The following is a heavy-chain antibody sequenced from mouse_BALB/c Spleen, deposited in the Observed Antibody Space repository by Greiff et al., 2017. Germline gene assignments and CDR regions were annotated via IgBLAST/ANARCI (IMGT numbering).Heavy chain of an antibody. CDR1: GFNIKDTY. V-gene: IGHV14-3*02. D-gene: IGHD3-1*01. CDR2: IDPANGNT. Sequence: DVKLQESGAELVKPGASVKLSCTASGFNIKDTYMHWVKQRPEQGLEWIGRIDPANGNTKYDPKFQGKATITADTSSNTAYLQLSSLTSEDTAVYYCARSKLAWFAYWGQGTLVTVSA. J-gene: IGHJ3*01. CDR3: ARSKLAWFAY.